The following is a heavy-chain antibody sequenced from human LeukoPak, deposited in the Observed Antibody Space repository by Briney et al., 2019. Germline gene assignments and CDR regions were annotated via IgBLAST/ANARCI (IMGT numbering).Heavy chain of an antibody. CDR3: ARDSYDYVWGSYHVYYFDY. D-gene: IGHD3-16*02. V-gene: IGHV3-21*01. J-gene: IGHJ4*02. Sequence: GGSLRLSCAASGFTFSSYSMNWVRQAPGKGLEWVSSISSSSSYIYYADSVKGRFTISRDNAKNSLYLQMNSLRAEDTAVYYCARDSYDYVWGSYHVYYFDYWGQGTLVTASS. CDR2: ISSSSSYI. CDR1: GFTFSSYS.